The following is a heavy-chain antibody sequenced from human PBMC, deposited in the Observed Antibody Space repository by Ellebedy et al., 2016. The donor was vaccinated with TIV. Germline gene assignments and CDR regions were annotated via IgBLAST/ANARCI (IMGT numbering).Heavy chain of an antibody. D-gene: IGHD5-18*01. CDR1: GFTFSSYS. CDR3: AKGSIQPAKEYYYYGMDV. V-gene: IGHV3-23*01. CDR2: ISGSGGST. J-gene: IGHJ6*02. Sequence: GESLKISCAASGFTFSSYSMNWVRQAPGKGLEWVSAISGSGGSTYYADSVKGRFTISRDNSKNTLYLQMNSLRAEDTAVYYCAKGSIQPAKEYYYYGMDVWGQGTTVTVSS.